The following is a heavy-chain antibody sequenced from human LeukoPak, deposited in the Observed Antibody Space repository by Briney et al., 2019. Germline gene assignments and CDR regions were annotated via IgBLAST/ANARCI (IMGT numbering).Heavy chain of an antibody. V-gene: IGHV1-46*01. Sequence: ASVKVSCKASGYTFTSYYMHWVRQAPGQGLEWMGIINPSGGSTSYAQKFQGRVTMTRDTSTSTVYMELSSLRSEDTAVYYCANIQQLAGRPDYWGQGTLVTVSS. CDR3: ANIQQLAGRPDY. CDR2: INPSGGST. CDR1: GYTFTSYY. D-gene: IGHD6-13*01. J-gene: IGHJ4*02.